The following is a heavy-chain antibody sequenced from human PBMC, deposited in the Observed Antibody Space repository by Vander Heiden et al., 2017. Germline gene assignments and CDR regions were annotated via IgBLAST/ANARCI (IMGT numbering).Heavy chain of an antibody. Sequence: EVQLVESGGGLIQPGGSLRLSCAASGFTVSSNYMSWVRQAPGKGLEWVSVIYSGGSTDDADSVKGRFTISRDNSKNTLYLKMKSLRAEDTAVYYGARDFTGGTDYWGQGTMVTVYS. V-gene: IGHV3-53*01. J-gene: IGHJ4*02. D-gene: IGHD1-1*01. CDR3: ARDFTGGTDY. CDR1: GFTVSSNY. CDR2: IYSGGST.